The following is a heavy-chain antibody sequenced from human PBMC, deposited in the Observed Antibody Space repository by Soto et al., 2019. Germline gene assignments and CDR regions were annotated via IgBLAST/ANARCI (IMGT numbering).Heavy chain of an antibody. CDR1: GFTFSGSA. V-gene: IGHV3-73*01. CDR2: IRSKANSYAT. Sequence: PGGSLRLSSAASGFTFSGSAMHWVRQASGKGLEWVGRIRSKANSYATAYAASVKGRFTISRDDSKNTAYLQMNSLKTEDTAVYYCTRHVTHGGMDVWGQGTTVTVSS. D-gene: IGHD4-4*01. J-gene: IGHJ6*02. CDR3: TRHVTHGGMDV.